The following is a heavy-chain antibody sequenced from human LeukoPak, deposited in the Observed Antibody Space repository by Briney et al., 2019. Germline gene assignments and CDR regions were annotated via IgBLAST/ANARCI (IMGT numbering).Heavy chain of an antibody. CDR1: GFTFSGHN. J-gene: IGHJ4*02. Sequence: PGGSLRLSCAASGFTFSGHNMNWVRQAPGKGLEWVAFVSISSGTIYYADSVNGRFTISRDNAKNSLYLQMNSLRAEDTALYYCAKDFEDSSGWYGEVRTSSFDYWGQGTLVTVSS. CDR2: VSISSGTI. V-gene: IGHV3-48*04. D-gene: IGHD6-19*01. CDR3: AKDFEDSSGWYGEVRTSSFDY.